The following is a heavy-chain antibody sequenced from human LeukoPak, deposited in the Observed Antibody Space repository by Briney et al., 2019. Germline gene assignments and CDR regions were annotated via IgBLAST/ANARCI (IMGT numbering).Heavy chain of an antibody. Sequence: GGSLRLSCAVSGFTISSYAMSWVRQAPGKGLEWVSLMSGSGGSTYYADSVKGRFTISRDNSKNTLYLQMNSLRAEDTAVYYCARQRLVSNNWFDPWGQGTLVTVSS. D-gene: IGHD3-9*01. CDR1: GFTISSYA. CDR3: ARQRLVSNNWFDP. J-gene: IGHJ5*02. CDR2: MSGSGGST. V-gene: IGHV3-23*01.